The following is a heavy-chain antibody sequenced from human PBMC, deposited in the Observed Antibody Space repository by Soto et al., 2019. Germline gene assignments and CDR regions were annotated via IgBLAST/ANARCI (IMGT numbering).Heavy chain of an antibody. CDR2: INPSGGST. CDR3: ARLGSYYYDSSGYYYAY. J-gene: IGHJ4*02. Sequence: QVQLVQSGAEVKKPGASVKVSCKASGYTFTGYYMHWVRQAPGQGLEWMGIINPSGGSTSYAQKFQGRVTMTRDTSTSTVYMELSSLRSEDTAVYYCARLGSYYYDSSGYYYAYWGQGTLVTVSS. D-gene: IGHD3-22*01. V-gene: IGHV1-46*01. CDR1: GYTFTGYY.